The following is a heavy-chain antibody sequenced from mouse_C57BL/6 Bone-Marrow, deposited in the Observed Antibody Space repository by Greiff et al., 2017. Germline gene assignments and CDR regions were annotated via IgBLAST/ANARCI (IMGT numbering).Heavy chain of an antibody. CDR3: ARFYDGYYVVDY. Sequence: VKLQESGAELARPGASVKMSCKASGYTFTSYTMHWVKQRPGQGLEWIGYINPSSGYTKYNQKFKDKATLTADKSSSTAYMQLSSLTSEDSAVYYCARFYDGYYVVDYWGQGTTLTVSS. D-gene: IGHD2-3*01. J-gene: IGHJ2*01. CDR2: INPSSGYT. CDR1: GYTFTSYT. V-gene: IGHV1-4*01.